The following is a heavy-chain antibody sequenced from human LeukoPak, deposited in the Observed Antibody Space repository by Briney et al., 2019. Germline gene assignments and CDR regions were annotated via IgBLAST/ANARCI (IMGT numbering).Heavy chain of an antibody. CDR2: MNPNSGNT. D-gene: IGHD6-13*01. Sequence: ASVTVSFKASGYTFTIDDINWVRQATGQGLEWMGWMNPNSGNTGYAQKFQGRVTMTRNTSISTAYMELSSLRSDDTAVYYCARGKAAAGTGYYYMDVWGKGTTVTVSS. V-gene: IGHV1-8*01. J-gene: IGHJ6*03. CDR3: ARGKAAAGTGYYYMDV. CDR1: GYTFTIDD.